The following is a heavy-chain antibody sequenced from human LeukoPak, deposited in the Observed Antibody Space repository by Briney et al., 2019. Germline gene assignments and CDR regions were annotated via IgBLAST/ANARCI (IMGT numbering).Heavy chain of an antibody. CDR1: GFSFSNAL. V-gene: IGHV3-15*01. D-gene: IGHD3-3*01. J-gene: IGHJ4*02. CDR2: IKTKADGETR. CDR3: TTRIITTSDH. Sequence: GGSLRLSCAASGFSFSNALMNWVRQGPGKGLEWLGRIKTKADGETRDYSAPVKGRFTISRDDSKNMVFMQMNSLKADDTGVYYCTTRIITTSDHWGQGVLVTVSS.